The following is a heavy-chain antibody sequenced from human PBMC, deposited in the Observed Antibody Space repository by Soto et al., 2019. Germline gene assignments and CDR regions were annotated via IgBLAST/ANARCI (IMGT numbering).Heavy chain of an antibody. V-gene: IGHV2-70*11. CDR2: IDWDDDK. CDR1: GFSLSTSGMC. D-gene: IGHD6-6*01. CDR3: ARFWVEYTSSAELDY. J-gene: IGHJ4*02. Sequence: SGPTLVNPTQTLTLTCTFSGFSLSTSGMCVSWIRQPPGKALEWLARIDWDDDKYYSTSLKTRLTISKDTSKNQVVLTMTNMDPVDTATYYCARFWVEYTSSAELDYRAQRTLVPVSA.